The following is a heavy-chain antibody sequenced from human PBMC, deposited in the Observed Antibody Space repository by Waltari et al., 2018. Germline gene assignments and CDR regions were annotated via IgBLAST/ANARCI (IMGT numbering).Heavy chain of an antibody. J-gene: IGHJ4*02. V-gene: IGHV3-7*01. CDR2: IRHDNSEI. CDR1: GFTFCTYW. D-gene: IGHD1-26*01. Sequence: EVQLVESGGGLVQPGGSLRLSCAASGFTFCTYWMSWVRQAPGKGLEWVANIRHDNSEIYYVDSVKGRFTISRDNAKNSLFLQMNSLRGEDTAVYYCARDPGRVGFDYWGQGTLVTVSS. CDR3: ARDPGRVGFDY.